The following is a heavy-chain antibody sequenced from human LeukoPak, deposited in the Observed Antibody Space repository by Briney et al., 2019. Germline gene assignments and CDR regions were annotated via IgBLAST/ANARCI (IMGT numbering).Heavy chain of an antibody. CDR1: IFVFSEYY. V-gene: IGHV3-33*05. D-gene: IGHD3-22*01. J-gene: IGHJ3*02. Sequence: GGSLRLSCETSIFVFSEYYKHWVRLAPGKGLEWLAVITNDGSRQYYADSVKGRFTVSRDNAKNSLYLQMNSLRAEDTAVYYCASEDSSGYGSFDIWGQGTMVTVSS. CDR2: ITNDGSRQ. CDR3: ASEDSSGYGSFDI.